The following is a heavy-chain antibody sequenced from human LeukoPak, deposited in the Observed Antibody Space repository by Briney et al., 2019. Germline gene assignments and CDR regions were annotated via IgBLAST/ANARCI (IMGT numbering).Heavy chain of an antibody. CDR1: GDSISSSSYY. Sequence: SETLSLTCTVAGDSISSSSYYGGWIRQPPGKGLEWIGSIYYSGSTYYNPSLKTRVIISVDTSKTQFSLKLSSVTAADTAVYYCARHTDSGSYLGYFDYWGQGTLVTVSS. V-gene: IGHV4-39*01. D-gene: IGHD1-26*01. CDR3: ARHTDSGSYLGYFDY. CDR2: IYYSGST. J-gene: IGHJ4*02.